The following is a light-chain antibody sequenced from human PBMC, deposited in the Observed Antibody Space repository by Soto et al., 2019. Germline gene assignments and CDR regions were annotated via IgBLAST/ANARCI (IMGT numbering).Light chain of an antibody. CDR3: ASWDGSLNAWV. Sequence: QAVVTQPPSTSGTPGQRVTISCSGSSSNIGTNYVYWYQQLPGTAPKLLIYRSDQRPSGVPDRFSGSKSGTSASLAISGLRSEDEADYHCASWDGSLNAWVFGGGTKLTVL. CDR2: RSD. J-gene: IGLJ3*02. V-gene: IGLV1-47*01. CDR1: SSNIGTNY.